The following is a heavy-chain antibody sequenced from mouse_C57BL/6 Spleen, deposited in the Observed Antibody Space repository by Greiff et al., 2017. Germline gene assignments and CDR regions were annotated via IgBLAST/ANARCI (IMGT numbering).Heavy chain of an antibody. D-gene: IGHD4-1*01. CDR2: IYPGDGDT. J-gene: IGHJ1*03. CDR1: GYAFSSSW. CDR3: ARGGRTGTGYFDV. V-gene: IGHV1-82*01. Sequence: QVQLKQSGPELVKPGASVTISCKASGYAFSSSWMNWVKQRPGKGLEWIGRIYPGDGDTNYNGKFKGKATLTADKSSSTAYMQLSSLTSEDSAVYFCARGGRTGTGYFDVWGTGTTVTVSS.